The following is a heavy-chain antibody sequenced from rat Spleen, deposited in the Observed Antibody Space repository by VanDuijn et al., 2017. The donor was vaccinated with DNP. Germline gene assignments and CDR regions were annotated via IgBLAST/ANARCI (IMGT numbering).Heavy chain of an antibody. D-gene: IGHD1-10*01. CDR2: INPDGGTT. CDR3: ARNNYYAMDA. J-gene: IGHJ4*01. CDR1: GLTFSAYW. V-gene: IGHV5-58*01. Sequence: EVHLVETGGDLVQPGRSLKLSCVASGLTFSAYWMFWIRQAPGKGLEWVASINPDGGTTYHLASVRGRFTVSRDNAENTVYLQMNSLRSEDTATYYCARNNYYAMDAWGQGTSVTVSS.